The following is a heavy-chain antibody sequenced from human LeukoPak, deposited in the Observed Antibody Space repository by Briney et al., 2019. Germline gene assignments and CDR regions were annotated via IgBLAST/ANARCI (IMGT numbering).Heavy chain of an antibody. CDR3: ARGGYNCYYYMDV. J-gene: IGHJ6*03. D-gene: IGHD5-12*01. V-gene: IGHV3-30-3*01. Sequence: GGSLRLSCAASGFTFSSYAMHWVRQAPGKGLEWVAVISYDGSNKYYADSVKGRFTISRDTSKNTLYLQMNSLRAEDTAVYYCARGGYNCYYYMDVWGKGTTVTVSS. CDR1: GFTFSSYA. CDR2: ISYDGSNK.